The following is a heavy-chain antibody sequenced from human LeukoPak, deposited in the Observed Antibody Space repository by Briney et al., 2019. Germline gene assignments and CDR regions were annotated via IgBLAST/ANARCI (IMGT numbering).Heavy chain of an antibody. V-gene: IGHV3-53*01. D-gene: IGHD3-22*01. CDR1: GFTVSSNY. CDR3: ARDRRGDSSGYLYYFDY. Sequence: GGFLRLSCAVSGFTVSSNYMSWVRQAPGKGLEWVSVIYGGGSTYYADSVKGRFTISRDNSKNTLYLQMNSLRAEDTAVYYCARDRRGDSSGYLYYFDYWGQGTLVTVSS. J-gene: IGHJ4*02. CDR2: IYGGGST.